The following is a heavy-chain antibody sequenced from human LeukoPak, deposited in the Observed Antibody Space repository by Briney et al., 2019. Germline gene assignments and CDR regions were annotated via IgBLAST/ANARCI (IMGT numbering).Heavy chain of an antibody. CDR3: AGDVVVVPAAIGWFDP. V-gene: IGHV1-69*13. Sequence: ASVKVSCKASGGTFSSYAISWVRQAPGQGLEWMGGIIPIFGTANYAQKFQGRVTITADESTSTAYMELSSLRSEDTAVYYCAGDVVVVPAAIGWFDPWGQGTLVTVSS. J-gene: IGHJ5*02. CDR1: GGTFSSYA. D-gene: IGHD2-2*02. CDR2: IIPIFGTA.